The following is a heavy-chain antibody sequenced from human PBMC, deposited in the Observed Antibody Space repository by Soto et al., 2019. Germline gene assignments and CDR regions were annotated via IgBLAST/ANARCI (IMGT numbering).Heavy chain of an antibody. CDR2: ISGDGVDT. CDR1: GFTLSTYA. CDR3: AKDYPGRTAAVTSWVFEL. J-gene: IGHJ2*01. Sequence: EVQVLESGGGLEQPGGSLRLSCAGSGFTLSTYAMSWVRQAPGKGLEWVSAISGDGVDTHYADSVKGRFTNSRDNSKNTLYLRMNSLRAEDTAVYYCAKDYPGRTAAVTSWVFELWGPGTLVTVSS. V-gene: IGHV3-23*01. D-gene: IGHD6-13*01.